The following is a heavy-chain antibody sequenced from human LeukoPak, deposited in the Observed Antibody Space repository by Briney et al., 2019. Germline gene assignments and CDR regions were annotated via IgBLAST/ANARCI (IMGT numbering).Heavy chain of an antibody. CDR1: GFTFSDSS. V-gene: IGHV3-73*01. CDR2: IRDKGYGHAT. CDR3: TRPNEGNWFDP. Sequence: PGGSLKLSCAASGFTFSDSSIHWVRQASGKGLEWVGRIRDKGYGHATAYAASVKGRFTLSRDDSKNTAYLQMNSLKTEDTAIYYCTRPNEGNWFDPWGQGTLVTVSS. J-gene: IGHJ5*02.